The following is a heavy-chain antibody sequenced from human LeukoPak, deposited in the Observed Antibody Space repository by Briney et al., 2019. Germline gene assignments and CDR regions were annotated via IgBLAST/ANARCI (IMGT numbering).Heavy chain of an antibody. CDR1: GVTLRSKD. CDR3: ARVVDHGYGDYYLDY. Sequence: GGALRLSCAASGVTLRSKDMSWVPQAPGKGLECLPVIYSGGSTDYADSVKGRLTISRDNSKNTLYLQMNSLRAEDTAVYYCARVVDHGYGDYYLDYWGQGTLVTVSS. CDR2: IYSGGST. J-gene: IGHJ4*02. D-gene: IGHD4-17*01. V-gene: IGHV3-53*01.